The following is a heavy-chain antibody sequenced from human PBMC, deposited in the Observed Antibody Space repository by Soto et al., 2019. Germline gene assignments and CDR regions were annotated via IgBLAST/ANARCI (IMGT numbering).Heavy chain of an antibody. CDR1: GFTFSCYG. V-gene: IGHV3-33*01. CDR2: IWHDGSNK. Sequence: GGSLRLSCAASGFTFSCYGMHWVRQAPGKGLEWVAIIWHDGSNKYYADSVKGRFTISRDNSKNKMYMQMNSLRAEGTAVYYCVREFDYRFDYWGQGMLVPVSS. J-gene: IGHJ4*02. D-gene: IGHD3-9*01. CDR3: VREFDYRFDY.